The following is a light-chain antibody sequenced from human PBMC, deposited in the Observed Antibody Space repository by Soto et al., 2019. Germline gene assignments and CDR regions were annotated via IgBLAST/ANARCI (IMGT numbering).Light chain of an antibody. CDR3: QQYNSYSPWT. CDR1: QSISSW. V-gene: IGKV1-5*03. Sequence: DIQMTQSPSTLSASVGDRVTITCRASQSISSWLAWYQQKPGKAPKLLIYKASSLESGVPSRFSGSGSGTELTLTISSLQPDDFATYYCQQYNSYSPWTLGQGTRVQI. CDR2: KAS. J-gene: IGKJ1*01.